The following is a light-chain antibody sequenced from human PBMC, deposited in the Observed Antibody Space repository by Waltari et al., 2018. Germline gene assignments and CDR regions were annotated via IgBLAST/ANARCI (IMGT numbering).Light chain of an antibody. J-gene: IGLJ2*01. CDR1: SSDVGGHTY. V-gene: IGLV2-14*03. CDR2: DVS. CDR3: SSYISSGTLEL. Sequence: QSALTQPASVSGSPGPSITISCPGTSSDVGGHTYGPWYQQHPGKAPKLMIYDVSNRPSGVSNRFSGSKSGNTASLTISGLQAEDEADYYCSSYISSGTLELFGGGTSLTVL.